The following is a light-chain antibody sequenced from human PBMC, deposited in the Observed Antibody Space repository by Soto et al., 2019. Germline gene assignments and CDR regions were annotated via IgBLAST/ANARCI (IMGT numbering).Light chain of an antibody. CDR3: QNYNSAPYT. Sequence: DIQMTQSPSSLSASVGDRVTITCRASQGISNHLAWYQQKPGKVPEFVIYAASTLQSGVPSRFSGSGSGTDFTLTISGLQPEDAAIYYCQNYNSAPYTFGQGTKLEIK. CDR2: AAS. J-gene: IGKJ2*01. V-gene: IGKV1-27*01. CDR1: QGISNH.